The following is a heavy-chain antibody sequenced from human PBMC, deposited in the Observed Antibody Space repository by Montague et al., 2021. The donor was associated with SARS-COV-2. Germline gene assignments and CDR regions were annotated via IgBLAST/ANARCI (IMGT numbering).Heavy chain of an antibody. CDR3: ARFHYYVLNFDL. V-gene: IGHV4-59*01. CDR2: IHCSGTT. D-gene: IGHD3-10*02. Sequence: SETLSLTCVVSGASINSYYWSWIRQPPGKGLECTGYIHCSGTTNYNPSLKSRVTLSVDTSKNQISLKLSHVTAADTAVYYCARFHYYVLNFDLWGRGTLVTVSS. J-gene: IGHJ2*01. CDR1: GASINSYY.